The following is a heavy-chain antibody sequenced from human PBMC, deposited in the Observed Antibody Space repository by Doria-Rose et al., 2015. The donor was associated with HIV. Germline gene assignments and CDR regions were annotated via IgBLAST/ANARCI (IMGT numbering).Heavy chain of an antibody. CDR1: GGSISSSNW. D-gene: IGHD5-18*01. CDR2: IYHSGNT. Sequence: VKPSGTLSLTCAVSGGSISSSNWWSWVRQPPGKGLEWIGQIYHSGNTNYNPSLKSRVTISADKSKNQFSLELTSVTAADTAVYYCARDLGIQLWLGYWGQGTLVTVSS. J-gene: IGHJ4*02. V-gene: IGHV4-4*02. CDR3: ARDLGIQLWLGY.